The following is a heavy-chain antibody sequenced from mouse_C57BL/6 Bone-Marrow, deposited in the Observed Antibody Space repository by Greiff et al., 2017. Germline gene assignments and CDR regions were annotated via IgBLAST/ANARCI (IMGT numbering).Heavy chain of an antibody. Sequence: VQLQPSGAELVKPGASVKISCKVSGYAFSTYWMNWVKQRPGKGLEWIGQIYPGDGDTNYNGKLKGTATLTADKSASTAYMQLSSRTSEDSAVYFCARDWDYFDYWGQGTTLTVSS. V-gene: IGHV1-80*01. J-gene: IGHJ2*01. CDR3: ARDWDYFDY. CDR2: IYPGDGDT. D-gene: IGHD4-1*01. CDR1: GYAFSTYW.